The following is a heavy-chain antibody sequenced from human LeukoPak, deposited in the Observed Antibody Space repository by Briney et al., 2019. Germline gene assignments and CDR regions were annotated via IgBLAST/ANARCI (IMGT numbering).Heavy chain of an antibody. Sequence: ASVKVSCKASGYTFTSYYMHRVRPAPGQRLEGMGIINPSVGSTSYAQKFQGRVTMTRDTSTSIVNMELSSLRSEDTAVYYCARASSSWNAFDHWGQGTLVTVSS. CDR1: GYTFTSYY. D-gene: IGHD6-13*01. CDR2: INPSVGST. CDR3: ARASSSWNAFDH. V-gene: IGHV1-46*01. J-gene: IGHJ4*02.